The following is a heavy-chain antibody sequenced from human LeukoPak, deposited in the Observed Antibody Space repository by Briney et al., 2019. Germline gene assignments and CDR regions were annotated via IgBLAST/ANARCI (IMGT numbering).Heavy chain of an antibody. V-gene: IGHV4-31*03. CDR1: GGSISSGGYY. Sequence: SQTLSLTCTVSGGSISSGGYYWSWIRQHPGKGLEWIGYIYYSGSTYYNPSLKSRVTISVDTSKNQFSLKPSSVTAADTAVYYCARAGGYSGYDRTPIDYWGQGTLVTVSS. D-gene: IGHD5-12*01. CDR2: IYYSGST. CDR3: ARAGGYSGYDRTPIDY. J-gene: IGHJ4*02.